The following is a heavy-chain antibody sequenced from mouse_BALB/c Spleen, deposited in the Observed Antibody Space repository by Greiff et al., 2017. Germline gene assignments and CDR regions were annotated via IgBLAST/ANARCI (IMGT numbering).Heavy chain of an antibody. D-gene: IGHD1-1*01. CDR3: RRDYGSSYGYFDY. V-gene: IGHV14-4*02. Sequence: VQLQQSGAELVRSGASVKLSCTASGFNIKDYYMHWVKQRPEQGLEWIGWIDPENGDTEYAPKFQGKATMTADTSSNTAYLQLSSLTSEDTAVYYCRRDYGSSYGYFDYGGQGTTLTVSS. J-gene: IGHJ2*01. CDR1: GFNIKDYY. CDR2: IDPENGDT.